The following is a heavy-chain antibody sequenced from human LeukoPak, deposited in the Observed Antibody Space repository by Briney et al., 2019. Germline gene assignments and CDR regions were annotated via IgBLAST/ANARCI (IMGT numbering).Heavy chain of an antibody. Sequence: ASVKVSCKASGGTFNSYAISWVRQAPGQGLEWVGGIIPIFGTANYAQKFQGRVTITADESTSTAYMELSSLRSEDTAVYYCARGSALLALSFDYWGQGTLVTVSS. D-gene: IGHD2-15*01. CDR2: IIPIFGTA. V-gene: IGHV1-69*13. J-gene: IGHJ4*02. CDR1: GGTFNSYA. CDR3: ARGSALLALSFDY.